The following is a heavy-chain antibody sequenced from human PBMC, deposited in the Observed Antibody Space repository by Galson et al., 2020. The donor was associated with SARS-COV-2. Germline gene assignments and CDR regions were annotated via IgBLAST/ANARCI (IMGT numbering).Heavy chain of an antibody. D-gene: IGHD1-26*01. J-gene: IGHJ5*02. CDR1: GFTFSSYA. CDR2: ISYDGSNK. Sequence: GESLKISCAASGFTFSSYAMHWVRQAPGKGLEWVAVISYDGSNKYYADSVKGRFTISRDNSKNTLYLQMNSLRAEDTAVYYCAIELVGAANWFDPWGQGTLVTVSS. CDR3: AIELVGAANWFDP. V-gene: IGHV3-30*04.